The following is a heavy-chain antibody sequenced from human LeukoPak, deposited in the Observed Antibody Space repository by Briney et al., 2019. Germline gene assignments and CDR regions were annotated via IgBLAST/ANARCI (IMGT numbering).Heavy chain of an antibody. D-gene: IGHD2-15*01. V-gene: IGHV3-23*01. CDR1: GFTFSSYA. Sequence: GVSLRLSCAASGFTFSSYAMSWVRQAPGKGLEWVSAISGSGGSTYHADSVKGRFTISRDNSKNTLYLQMNSLRAEDTAVYYCAKDTVVVAANFAYWGQGTLVTVSS. CDR3: AKDTVVVAANFAY. CDR2: ISGSGGST. J-gene: IGHJ4*02.